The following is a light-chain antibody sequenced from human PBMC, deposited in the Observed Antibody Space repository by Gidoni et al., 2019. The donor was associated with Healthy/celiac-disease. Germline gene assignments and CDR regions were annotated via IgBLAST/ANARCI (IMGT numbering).Light chain of an antibody. J-gene: IGLJ1*01. CDR1: SSDVGGYNY. Sequence: QSALTQPPSASESPGQSVTISCTGTSSDVGGYNYVSWYQQHPGKAPKLMIYEVSKRPSGVPDRFSGSKSGNTASLTVSGLQAEDEADYYCSSYAGSNTRYVFGTGTKVTVL. CDR3: SSYAGSNTRYV. CDR2: EVS. V-gene: IGLV2-8*01.